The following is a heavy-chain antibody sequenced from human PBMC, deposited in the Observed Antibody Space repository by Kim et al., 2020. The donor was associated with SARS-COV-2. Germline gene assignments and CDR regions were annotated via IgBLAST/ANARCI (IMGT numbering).Heavy chain of an antibody. Sequence: GGSLRLSCAASGFTFSSYAMSWVRQAPGKGLEWVSAISGSGGSTYYADSVKGRFTISRDNSKNTLYLQMNSLRAEDTAVYYCASRGYSGSSGFDYWGQGTLVTVSS. CDR3: ASRGYSGSSGFDY. V-gene: IGHV3-23*01. CDR2: ISGSGGST. D-gene: IGHD1-26*01. CDR1: GFTFSSYA. J-gene: IGHJ4*02.